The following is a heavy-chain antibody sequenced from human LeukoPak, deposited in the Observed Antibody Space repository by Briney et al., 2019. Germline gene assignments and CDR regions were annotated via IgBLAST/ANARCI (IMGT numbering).Heavy chain of an antibody. CDR2: ITISSRYI. D-gene: IGHD3-10*01. Sequence: GGSLRLSCAASGFTFSTYTMNWVRQAPGKGLEWVSSITISSRYIYYADSVKGRFTISRDNAKNSLFLHMNSLRAEDTAVYYCAKCGTGSNFDYWGQGMLVTVSS. J-gene: IGHJ4*02. CDR3: AKCGTGSNFDY. CDR1: GFTFSTYT. V-gene: IGHV3-21*01.